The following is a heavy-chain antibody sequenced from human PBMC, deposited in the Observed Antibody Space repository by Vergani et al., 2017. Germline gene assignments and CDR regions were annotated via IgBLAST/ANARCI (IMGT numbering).Heavy chain of an antibody. J-gene: IGHJ4*02. Sequence: QVQLQESVPGLVKPSQTLSLTCTVSVGSISSGGYYWSWIRQHPGKGLEWIGYIYYSGSTYYNPSLKSRVTISVDTSKNQFSLKLSSVTAADTAVYYCARGPYYYGSGSYYNAPFDYWGQGTLVTVSS. D-gene: IGHD3-10*01. CDR2: IYYSGST. CDR3: ARGPYYYGSGSYYNAPFDY. V-gene: IGHV4-31*03. CDR1: VGSISSGGYY.